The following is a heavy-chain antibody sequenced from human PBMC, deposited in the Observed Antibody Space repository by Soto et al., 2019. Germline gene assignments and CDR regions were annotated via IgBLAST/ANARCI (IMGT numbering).Heavy chain of an antibody. D-gene: IGHD1-1*01. J-gene: IGHJ4*02. V-gene: IGHV3-23*01. Sequence: LRLSRAACGFSFSAYTMNWVRQAPGKGLEWVALIIPSATTYYADPVKGRFTISRDNSKNTVYLEMNSLKSDDTAVYYCAKDRIGIQGRFDSWGPGTLVTVSS. CDR1: GFSFSAYT. CDR3: AKDRIGIQGRFDS. CDR2: IIPSATT.